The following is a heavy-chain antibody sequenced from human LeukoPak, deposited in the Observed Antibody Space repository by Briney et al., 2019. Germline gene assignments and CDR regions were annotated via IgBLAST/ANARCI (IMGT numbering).Heavy chain of an antibody. V-gene: IGHV3-53*01. CDR1: GLIVSSNY. Sequence: GGSLRLSCAASGLIVSSNYMNWVRQAPGKGLEWVSIIYSGGSTHYADSVKGRFTVSRDDSKNTLYLQMNSLRAEDTAVYYCVRDAPCTTSTCYKQIDSWGQGTLVTVSS. CDR2: IYSGGST. CDR3: VRDAPCTTSTCYKQIDS. J-gene: IGHJ4*02. D-gene: IGHD2-2*02.